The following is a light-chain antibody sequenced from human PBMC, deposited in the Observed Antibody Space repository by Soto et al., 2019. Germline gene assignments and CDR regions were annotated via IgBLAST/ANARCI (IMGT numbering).Light chain of an antibody. CDR3: CSYAGSYTL. V-gene: IGLV2-11*01. Sequence: QSALTQPRSVSGSPGQSVTISCTGTSSDVGGYNYVSWYQQHPGKAPKLMIYDVSXRPSXVPDRFSGSKSGKTASLTISGXXXXDEADYYCCSYAGSYTLFGGGTKLTVL. CDR1: SSDVGGYNY. CDR2: DVS. J-gene: IGLJ2*01.